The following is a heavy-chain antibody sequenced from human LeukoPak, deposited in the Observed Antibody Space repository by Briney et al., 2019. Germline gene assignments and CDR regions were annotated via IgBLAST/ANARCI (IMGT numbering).Heavy chain of an antibody. CDR2: ISGSGGST. CDR3: AKDDEYSSSSGDP. D-gene: IGHD6-6*01. J-gene: IGHJ5*02. V-gene: IGHV3-23*01. Sequence: GGSLRLSCAASGFTFSNYWIHWVRQVPGKGLVWVSAISGSGGSTYYADSVKGRFTISRDNSKNTLYLQMNSLRAEDTAVYYCAKDDEYSSSSGDPWGQGTLVTVSS. CDR1: GFTFSNYW.